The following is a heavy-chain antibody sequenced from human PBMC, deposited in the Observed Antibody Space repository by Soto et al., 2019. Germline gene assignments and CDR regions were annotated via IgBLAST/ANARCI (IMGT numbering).Heavy chain of an antibody. J-gene: IGHJ4*02. CDR2: IWHDGSNK. D-gene: IGHD3-9*01. Sequence: GGSLRLSCAAAGFTFSSYGMHWVRQAPGKGLEWVAVIWHDGSNKLYADSVKGRFTVSRDNSNNMLYLLMSSLRAEDTAVYYCARDTRHGYDILTGSADYWGQGTLVTVSS. CDR1: GFTFSSYG. V-gene: IGHV3-33*01. CDR3: ARDTRHGYDILTGSADY.